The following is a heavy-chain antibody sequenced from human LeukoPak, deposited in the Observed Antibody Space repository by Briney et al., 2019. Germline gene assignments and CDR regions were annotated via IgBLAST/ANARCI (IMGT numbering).Heavy chain of an antibody. V-gene: IGHV4-39*01. CDR1: GGSISSSSYY. Sequence: SETLSLTCTVSGGSISSSSYYWGWIRQPPGKGLEWIGSSYYSGSTYYNPSLKSRVTISVDTSKNQFSLKLSSVTAADTAVYYCASPRGHYYGSGEYYFDYWGQGTLVTVSS. CDR3: ASPRGHYYGSGEYYFDY. J-gene: IGHJ4*02. CDR2: SYYSGST. D-gene: IGHD3-10*01.